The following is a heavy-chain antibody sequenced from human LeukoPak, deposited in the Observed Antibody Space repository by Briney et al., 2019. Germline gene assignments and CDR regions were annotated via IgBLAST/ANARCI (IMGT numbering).Heavy chain of an antibody. CDR3: ARVDALMTPTVAGTGVDY. Sequence: PGGSLRLSCAASGFTFSDYYMTWIRQAPGKGLEWVSSISSSSSYIYYADSVKGRFTISRDNAKNSLYLQMNSLRAEDTAVYYCARVDALMTPTVAGTGVDYWGQGTLVTVSS. D-gene: IGHD6-19*01. CDR2: ISSSSSYI. J-gene: IGHJ4*02. CDR1: GFTFSDYY. V-gene: IGHV3-11*06.